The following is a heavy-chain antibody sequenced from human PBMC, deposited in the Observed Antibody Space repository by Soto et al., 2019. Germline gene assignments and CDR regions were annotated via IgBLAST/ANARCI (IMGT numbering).Heavy chain of an antibody. CDR2: ISASGGET. CDR3: AHPRGYGVFDAYDI. V-gene: IGHV3-23*01. D-gene: IGHD4-17*01. CDR1: GLTFSTYA. J-gene: IGHJ3*02. Sequence: LRLPCAASGLTFSTYAMSWVRQAPGKGLEWVSAISASGGETYYADSLRGRFTISRDNSINTLYLQMNSLRTEDTAVYYCAHPRGYGVFDAYDIWGQGALVTVSS.